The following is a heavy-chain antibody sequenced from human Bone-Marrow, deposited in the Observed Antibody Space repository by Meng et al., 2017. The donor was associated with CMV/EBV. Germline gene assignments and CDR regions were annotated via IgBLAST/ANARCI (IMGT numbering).Heavy chain of an antibody. J-gene: IGHJ4*02. CDR2: TYSGGDT. V-gene: IGHV3-66*02. CDR1: GFSVSSNY. CDR3: AGSTVVNVGGF. Sequence: GGSLRPSCAPSGFSVSSNYMSWVRQAPGKGLEWVSITYSGGDTYYADSVKGRFTISRDSSKNTVYLQMNSLTPEDTAVYYCAGSTVVNVGGFWGRGSLVTVSS. D-gene: IGHD4-23*01.